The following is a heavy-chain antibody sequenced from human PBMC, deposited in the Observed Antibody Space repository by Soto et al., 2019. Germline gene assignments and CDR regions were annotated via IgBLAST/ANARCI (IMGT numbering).Heavy chain of an antibody. D-gene: IGHD1-26*01. Sequence: EVQLVESGGGLVQPGGSLRLSCAVSGLTFSDYWMSWVRQAPGKGLEWVANIRQDESEKNYADSVKGRFTISRDNAKSSIYLQMNSLRAEDTAVYYYTNDKFSGSYYVRGLTYYFEYWGQGTLVTFSS. CDR3: TNDKFSGSYYVRGLTYYFEY. CDR2: IRQDESEK. J-gene: IGHJ4*02. V-gene: IGHV3-7*03. CDR1: GLTFSDYW.